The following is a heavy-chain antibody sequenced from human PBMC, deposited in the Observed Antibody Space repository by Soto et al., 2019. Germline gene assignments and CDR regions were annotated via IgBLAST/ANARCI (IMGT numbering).Heavy chain of an antibody. J-gene: IGHJ4*02. Sequence: QVHLVQSGAEVKKPGASVKVSCKGSGYGFTTYGITWVRQAPGQGLEWMAWISAHNGNTNYAQKLQGRVTVTRDTSTSTAYMPLRSLRSDDTAVYYCARGRYGDYWGQGALVTVSS. CDR3: ARGRYGDY. CDR1: GYGFTTYG. V-gene: IGHV1-18*01. CDR2: ISAHNGNT. D-gene: IGHD1-1*01.